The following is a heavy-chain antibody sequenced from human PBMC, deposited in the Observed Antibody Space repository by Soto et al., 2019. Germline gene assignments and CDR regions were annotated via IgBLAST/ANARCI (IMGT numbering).Heavy chain of an antibody. Sequence: QVQLVESGGGVVQPGRSLRLSCAASGFTFSSYGMHWVRQAPGKGLEWVAVIWYDGSNKYYADSVKGRFTISRDNSKNTLYLQMSSLRAEDTAVYYCARDPIAVAGYYYYYYGMDVWGQGTTVTVSS. CDR1: GFTFSSYG. CDR3: ARDPIAVAGYYYYYYGMDV. V-gene: IGHV3-33*01. J-gene: IGHJ6*02. D-gene: IGHD6-19*01. CDR2: IWYDGSNK.